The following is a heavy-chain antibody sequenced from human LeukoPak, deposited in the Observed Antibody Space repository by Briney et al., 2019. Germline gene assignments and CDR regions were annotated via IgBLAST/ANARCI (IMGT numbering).Heavy chain of an antibody. CDR2: IRYDGSNK. J-gene: IGHJ4*02. V-gene: IGHV3-30*02. D-gene: IGHD6-19*01. Sequence: GGSLRVSCAASGFTFSSYGMHWVRQAPGKGLEWVAFIRYDGSNKYYADSVKGRFTISRDNSKNTLYLQMNSLRAEDTAVYYCAKVISIRIAEADPFDYWGQGTLVTVPS. CDR3: AKVISIRIAEADPFDY. CDR1: GFTFSSYG.